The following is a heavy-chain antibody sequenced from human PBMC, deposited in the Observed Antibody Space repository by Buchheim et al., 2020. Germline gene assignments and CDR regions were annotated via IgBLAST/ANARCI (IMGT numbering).Heavy chain of an antibody. J-gene: IGHJ6*02. Sequence: QVQLQESGPGLVKPSQTLSLTCTVSGGSISSGGYYWSWIRQHPGKGLEWVGYIYYSGSTYYNPSLKSRVTISVETSKNQLSLKLSSVTAADTAVYYCARGPRYYDSSGYTYYYYYGMDVWGQGTT. CDR3: ARGPRYYDSSGYTYYYYYGMDV. V-gene: IGHV4-31*03. CDR1: GGSISSGGYY. CDR2: IYYSGST. D-gene: IGHD3-22*01.